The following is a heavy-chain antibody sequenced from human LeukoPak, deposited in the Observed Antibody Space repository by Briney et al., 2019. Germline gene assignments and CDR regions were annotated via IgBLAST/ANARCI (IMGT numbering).Heavy chain of an antibody. CDR1: GFTFSSYS. CDR3: ARTLTAFVVVVVAADY. Sequence: GGSPRLSCAASGFTFSSYSMNWVRQAPGKGLEWVSSISSSSSYIYYADSVKGRFTISRDNAKNSLYLQMNSLRAEDTAVYYCARTLTAFVVVVVAADYWGQGTLVTVSS. D-gene: IGHD2-15*01. J-gene: IGHJ4*02. V-gene: IGHV3-21*01. CDR2: ISSSSSYI.